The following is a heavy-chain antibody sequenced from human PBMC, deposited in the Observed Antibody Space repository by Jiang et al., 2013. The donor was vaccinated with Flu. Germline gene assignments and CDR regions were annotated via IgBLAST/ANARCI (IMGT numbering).Heavy chain of an antibody. V-gene: IGHV3-48*03. CDR2: ISSGGGTI. J-gene: IGHJ6*04. Sequence: PYISSGGGTIFYADSVKGRLTVSRDNAQNSVFLQMSSLRVEDTAVYYCARGISSGWDYYYYAMDLWGKGTTVTVSS. D-gene: IGHD6-25*01. CDR3: ARGISSGWDYYYYAMDL.